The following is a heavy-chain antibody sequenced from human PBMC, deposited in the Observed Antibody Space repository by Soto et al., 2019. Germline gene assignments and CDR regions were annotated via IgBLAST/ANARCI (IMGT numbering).Heavy chain of an antibody. J-gene: IGHJ3*02. Sequence: GGSLSLSCAASGFTFSDYYMSWIRQAPGKGLEWVSYISSSGSTIYYADSVKGRFTISRDNAKNSLYLQMNSLRAEDTAVYYCARSRAANDAFDIWGQGTMVTVSS. CDR2: ISSSGSTI. V-gene: IGHV3-11*01. D-gene: IGHD2-15*01. CDR3: ARSRAANDAFDI. CDR1: GFTFSDYY.